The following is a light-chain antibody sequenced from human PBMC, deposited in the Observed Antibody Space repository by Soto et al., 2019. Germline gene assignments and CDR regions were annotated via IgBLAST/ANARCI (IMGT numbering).Light chain of an antibody. Sequence: QAVVTQPPSVSGAPGQRVTISCTGSSSNIGAGYDVHWYQQLPGTAPKLLIYGNNNRPSGVPDRFSGSNSGTSASLAITGLQAEDEADYYCQSYDSSLRGVFGGGTKVTVL. CDR2: GNN. J-gene: IGLJ2*01. CDR3: QSYDSSLRGV. V-gene: IGLV1-40*01. CDR1: SSNIGAGYD.